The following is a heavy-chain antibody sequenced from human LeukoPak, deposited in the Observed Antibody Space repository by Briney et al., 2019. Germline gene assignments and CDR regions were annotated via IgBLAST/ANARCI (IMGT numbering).Heavy chain of an antibody. V-gene: IGHV4-34*01. Sequence: KSSETLSLTCAVYGGSFSGYYWSWIRQPPGKGLEWIGEINHRGSTNYNPSLKRRVTILKDTSKNQFSLKLRSVTVADTAVYYCARVKPVAGTSPHLLDYWGQGTLVTVSS. J-gene: IGHJ4*02. CDR3: ARVKPVAGTSPHLLDY. CDR1: GGSFSGYY. CDR2: INHRGST. D-gene: IGHD6-19*01.